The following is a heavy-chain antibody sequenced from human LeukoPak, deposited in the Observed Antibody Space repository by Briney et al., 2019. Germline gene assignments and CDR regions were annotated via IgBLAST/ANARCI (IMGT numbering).Heavy chain of an antibody. D-gene: IGHD6-6*01. V-gene: IGHV4-39*02. Sequence: SETLSLTCTVSGGSISSSSHHWSWVRQPPGKGLEWIGSIYYSGNTYYNPSLKSRVTISVDTSKNQFSLKLTSVTAADTAVYYCTREYSSSSDYRGQGTLVTVSS. CDR2: IYYSGNT. CDR3: TREYSSSSDY. J-gene: IGHJ4*02. CDR1: GGSISSSSHH.